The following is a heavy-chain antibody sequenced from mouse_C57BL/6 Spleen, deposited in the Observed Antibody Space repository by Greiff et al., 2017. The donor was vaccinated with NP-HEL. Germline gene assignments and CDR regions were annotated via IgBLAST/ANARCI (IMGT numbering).Heavy chain of an antibody. CDR3: TGTTVVSYWYFDV. CDR2: IRLKSDNYAT. V-gene: IGHV6-3*01. CDR1: GFTFSNYW. J-gene: IGHJ1*03. D-gene: IGHD1-1*01. Sequence: EVHLVESGGGLVQPGGSMKLSCVASGFTFSNYWMNWVRQSPEKGLEWVAQIRLKSDNYATHYAESVKGRFTISRDDSKSSVYLQMNNLRAEDTGIYYCTGTTVVSYWYFDVWGTGTTVTVSS.